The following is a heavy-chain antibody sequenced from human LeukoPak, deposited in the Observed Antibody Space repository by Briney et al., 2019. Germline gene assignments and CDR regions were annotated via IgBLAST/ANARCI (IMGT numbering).Heavy chain of an antibody. CDR2: ISGSGGST. J-gene: IGHJ4*02. Sequence: GRSLRLSCAASGFTFSSYAMSWVRQAPGKGLEWVSAISGSGGSTYYADAVKGRFTISRDNSKNTLHLQMNSLRAEDAAVYYCAKDRYSSGWSQDYWGQGTLVTVSS. V-gene: IGHV3-23*01. D-gene: IGHD6-19*01. CDR1: GFTFSSYA. CDR3: AKDRYSSGWSQDY.